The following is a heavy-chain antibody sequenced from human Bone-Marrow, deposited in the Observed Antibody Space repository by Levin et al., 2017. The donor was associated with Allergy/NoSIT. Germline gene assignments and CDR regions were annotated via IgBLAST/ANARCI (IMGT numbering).Heavy chain of an antibody. CDR2: IKQDGTEK. D-gene: IGHD2-2*03. CDR1: GFRFESYW. V-gene: IGHV3-7*01. CDR3: AGDGFPNWFDP. Sequence: LSLTCAASGFRFESYWMSWVRQAPGKGLEWVANIKQDGTEKHYVDSVKGRFTISRDNAKTSLYLQMNSLRAEDTAIYYCAGDGFPNWFDPWGQGTLVTVSS. J-gene: IGHJ5*02.